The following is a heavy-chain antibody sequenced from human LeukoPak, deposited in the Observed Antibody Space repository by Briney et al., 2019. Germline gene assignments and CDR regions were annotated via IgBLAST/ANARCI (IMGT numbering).Heavy chain of an antibody. J-gene: IGHJ4*02. CDR2: IYYSGST. Sequence: SETLSLTCTVSGGSISSYYWSWIRQPPGKGLEWIGYIYYSGSTNYNPSLKSRVTISVDTPKNQFSLKLSSVTAADTAVYYCASLKSGYSYGGFDYWGQGTLVTVSS. V-gene: IGHV4-59*08. CDR1: GGSISSYY. CDR3: ASLKSGYSYGGFDY. D-gene: IGHD5-18*01.